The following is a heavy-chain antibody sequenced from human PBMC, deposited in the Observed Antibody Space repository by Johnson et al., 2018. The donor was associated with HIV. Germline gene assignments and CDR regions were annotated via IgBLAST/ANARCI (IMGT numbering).Heavy chain of an antibody. CDR2: IYSGGST. V-gene: IGHV3-66*01. J-gene: IGHJ3*02. D-gene: IGHD5-12*01. Sequence: VQLVESGGGLVQPGGSLRLSCEASGFTVSSNYMNWVRQAPGKGLEWVSVIYSGGSTYYADSVKGRFTISRDNSKNTLHLQMNSRRGEDTAVYYCARLAKGGFDAFDIWGQGTMVTVSS. CDR1: GFTVSSNY. CDR3: ARLAKGGFDAFDI.